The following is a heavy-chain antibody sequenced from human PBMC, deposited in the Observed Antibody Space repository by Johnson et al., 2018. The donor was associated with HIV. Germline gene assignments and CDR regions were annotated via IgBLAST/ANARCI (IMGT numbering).Heavy chain of an antibody. V-gene: IGHV3-30-3*01. CDR2: ISYDGSNK. Sequence: VQLVESGGGVVQPGRSLRLSCAASGFTFSSYAMHWVRQAPGKGLEWVAVISYDGSNKYYADSVKGRFTISRDNSKNTLYLQMNSLRAEDTAVYYCARGPSGRWLQTDAFDIWGQGTMVTVSS. CDR1: GFTFSSYA. D-gene: IGHD5-24*01. CDR3: ARGPSGRWLQTDAFDI. J-gene: IGHJ3*02.